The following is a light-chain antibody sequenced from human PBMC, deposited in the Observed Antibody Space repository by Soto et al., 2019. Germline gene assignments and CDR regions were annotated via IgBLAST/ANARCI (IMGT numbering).Light chain of an antibody. J-gene: IGKJ1*01. V-gene: IGKV3-20*01. CDR2: GAS. Sequence: EIVLTQSPGTLSLSPGERATLSCRASQSVSSTYLAWYQQKPGQAPRLLIYGASNSATGIPDRFSGSGSGTDFTLTISRLEPEDVGLYYCQRYGGSRWTFGQGTRLDI. CDR3: QRYGGSRWT. CDR1: QSVSSTY.